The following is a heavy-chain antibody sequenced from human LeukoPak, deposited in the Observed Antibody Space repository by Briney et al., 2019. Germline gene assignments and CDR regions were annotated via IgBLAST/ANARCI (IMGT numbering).Heavy chain of an antibody. CDR3: AKVQYSAYHINFDS. Sequence: PGGSLRLSCAASGFTFSSYAMSWVRQAPGMGLEWVSAIGGSDGNTYYADSVKGRFTISRDNSKNSLYLQINSLRADDTAVYYCAKVQYSAYHINFDSLGQGTLVTGSS. CDR1: GFTFSSYA. D-gene: IGHD5-12*01. CDR2: IGGSDGNT. J-gene: IGHJ4*02. V-gene: IGHV3-23*01.